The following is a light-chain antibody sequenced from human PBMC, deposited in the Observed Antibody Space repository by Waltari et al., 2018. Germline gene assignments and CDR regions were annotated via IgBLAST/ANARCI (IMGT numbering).Light chain of an antibody. CDR3: SSYAGSNNHVV. CDR1: TRDVGGYNY. Sequence: QSALTQPPSASGSPGPSVTISCTGTTRDVGGYNYVSWYQQHPGKAPKLMIYEVSTRPSGVPDRFSGSKSGNTASLTVSGLQAEDEADYYCSSYAGSNNHVVFGGGTKLTVL. J-gene: IGLJ2*01. V-gene: IGLV2-8*01. CDR2: EVS.